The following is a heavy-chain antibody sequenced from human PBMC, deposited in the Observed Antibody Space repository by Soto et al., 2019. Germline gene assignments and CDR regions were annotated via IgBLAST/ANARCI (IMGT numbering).Heavy chain of an antibody. CDR1: GGSISSGDYY. CDR2: IFYSGTT. V-gene: IGHV4-30-4*01. Sequence: QVQLQESGPGLVKPSQTLSLTCTVSGGSISSGDYYWSWIRQPPGKGLEWIGYIFYSGTTYYNPSIKXRXTXSXHTSKNQFSRKLSSVTAADTAVYYCARDGYCTNGVCYTVFDYWGQGTLVTVSS. J-gene: IGHJ4*02. CDR3: ARDGYCTNGVCYTVFDY. D-gene: IGHD2-8*01.